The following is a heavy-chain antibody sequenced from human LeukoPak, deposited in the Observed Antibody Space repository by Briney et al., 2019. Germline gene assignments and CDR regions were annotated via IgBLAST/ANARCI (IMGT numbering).Heavy chain of an antibody. V-gene: IGHV4-61*02. Sequence: SETLSLTCTVSGGSISSGSYYWSWIRRPAGKGLEWIGRIYTSGSTNYNPSLKSRVTISVDTSKNQFSLKLSSVTAADTAVYYCAREARGSSGKKGYYFDYWGQGTLVTVSS. J-gene: IGHJ4*02. CDR2: IYTSGST. CDR3: AREARGSSGKKGYYFDY. CDR1: GGSISSGSYY. D-gene: IGHD3-22*01.